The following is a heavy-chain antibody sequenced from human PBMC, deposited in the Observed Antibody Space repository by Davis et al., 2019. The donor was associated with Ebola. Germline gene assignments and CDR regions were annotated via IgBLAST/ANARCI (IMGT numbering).Heavy chain of an antibody. V-gene: IGHV4-59*01. CDR3: ARESFPYYFDY. J-gene: IGHJ4*02. Sequence: SETLSLTCTVSGGSISSYYWSWIRQPPGKGLEWIGYIYYSGSTNYNPSLKSRVTISVDTSTNQFSLKLSSVTAADTAVYYCARESFPYYFDYWGQGTLVTVSS. D-gene: IGHD3-10*01. CDR1: GGSISSYY. CDR2: IYYSGST.